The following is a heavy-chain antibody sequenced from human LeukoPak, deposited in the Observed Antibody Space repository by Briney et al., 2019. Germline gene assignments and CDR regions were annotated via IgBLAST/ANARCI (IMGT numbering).Heavy chain of an antibody. J-gene: IGHJ4*02. V-gene: IGHV1-2*02. D-gene: IGHD1-1*01. CDR2: ISPYSGDT. CDR1: GYTFTVYN. CDR3: ARGGGTAHFDY. Sequence: ASVKVSCKASGYTFTVYNFHWVRQAPGQGLEWMGWISPYSGDTQYAQKFQDRVTMTRVTSISTVYMELSSLSSDDTAVYYCARGGGTAHFDYWGQGTPVTVSS.